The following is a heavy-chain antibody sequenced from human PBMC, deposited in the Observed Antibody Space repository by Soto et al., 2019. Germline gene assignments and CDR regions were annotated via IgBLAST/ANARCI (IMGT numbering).Heavy chain of an antibody. D-gene: IGHD1-26*01. J-gene: IGHJ4*02. CDR2: INAGHGNT. Sequence: GASVKVSCKASGYTFTSYAMHWVRQAPGQRLEWMGWINAGHGNTKYSQKFQGRVTITRDTSAGTVYMQLSSLTSEDTAVYYCARDDSGFSGSHYIDYFNYWGQGALVTVSS. V-gene: IGHV1-3*01. CDR1: GYTFTSYA. CDR3: ARDDSGFSGSHYIDYFNY.